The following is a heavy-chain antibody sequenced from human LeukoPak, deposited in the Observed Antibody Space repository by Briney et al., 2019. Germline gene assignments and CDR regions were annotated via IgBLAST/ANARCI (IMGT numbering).Heavy chain of an antibody. CDR2: IKQDGSEK. V-gene: IGHV3-7*01. Sequence: PGGSLRLSCAASGFTFSSYWMSWVRQAPGKGLEWVANIKQDGSEKYYVDSVKGRFTISRDNAKNSLYLQMNSLRAEDTAVYYCARYRLLRFLEWLFPDATDFDYWGQGTLVTVSS. CDR3: ARYRLLRFLEWLFPDATDFDY. CDR1: GFTFSSYW. J-gene: IGHJ4*02. D-gene: IGHD3-3*01.